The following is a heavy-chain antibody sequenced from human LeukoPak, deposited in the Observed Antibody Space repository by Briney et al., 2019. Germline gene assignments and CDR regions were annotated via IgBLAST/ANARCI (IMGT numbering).Heavy chain of an antibody. Sequence: SETLSLTCVGDGGSLRDHFWSWIRQPPGKTLEWIGEVNYWGNTNYSPSLKSRVTISTDTSTKQISLRLNSVSAADTAVYYCARDCYYGSGSYCYWGQGTLVSVSS. CDR3: ARDCYYGSGSYCY. J-gene: IGHJ4*02. CDR2: VNYWGNT. CDR1: GGSLRDHF. D-gene: IGHD3-10*01. V-gene: IGHV4-34*01.